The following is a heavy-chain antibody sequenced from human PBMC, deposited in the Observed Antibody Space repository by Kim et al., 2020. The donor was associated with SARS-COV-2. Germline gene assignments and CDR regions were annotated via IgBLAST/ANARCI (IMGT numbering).Heavy chain of an antibody. J-gene: IGHJ4*02. V-gene: IGHV3-53*04. Sequence: YYADSVKGRFTTSRHNSKNTLYLQMNSLRAEDTAVYYCARASSDGDYFDYWGQGTLVTVSS. CDR3: ARASSDGDYFDY. D-gene: IGHD4-17*01.